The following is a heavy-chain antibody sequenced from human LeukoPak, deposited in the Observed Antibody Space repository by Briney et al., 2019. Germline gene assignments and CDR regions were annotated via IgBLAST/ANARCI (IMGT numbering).Heavy chain of an antibody. J-gene: IGHJ4*02. D-gene: IGHD1-26*01. Sequence: GASLRLSCAASGFTLSDYAMNWVRQPPGEGLEWLSAISGSDGHTFYADSVKGRFTLSRDNSKNTLYLQMNNLRADNTAIYYCAKVPWVGTITWGQGTLVIVSS. CDR2: ISGSDGHT. CDR1: GFTLSDYA. V-gene: IGHV3-23*01. CDR3: AKVPWVGTIT.